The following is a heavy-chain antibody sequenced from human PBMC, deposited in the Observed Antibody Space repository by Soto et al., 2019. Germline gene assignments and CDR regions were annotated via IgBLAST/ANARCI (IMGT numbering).Heavy chain of an antibody. D-gene: IGHD3-22*01. CDR3: ARDIVTMSHYYFYYGMDV. CDR2: INPNSGGT. CDR1: GYTCTGYY. J-gene: IGHJ6*02. V-gene: IGHV1-2*02. Sequence: ASVKVSCKASGYTCTGYYMHWVRQAPGQGLEWMGWINPNSGGTNYAQKFQGRVTMTRDTSISTAYMELSRLRSDDTAVYYCARDIVTMSHYYFYYGMDVWCQGNTVAVSS.